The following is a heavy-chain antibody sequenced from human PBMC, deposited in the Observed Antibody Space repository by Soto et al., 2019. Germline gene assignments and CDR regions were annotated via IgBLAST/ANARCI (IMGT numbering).Heavy chain of an antibody. CDR1: GYTFTGYY. J-gene: IGHJ4*02. D-gene: IGHD2-2*02. CDR3: ARSYCSSTSCYTVVFDY. Sequence: QVQLVQSGAEVKKPGASVKVSCKACGYTFTGYYMHWVRQAPGQGLEWMGWINPNSGGTNYAQKFQGWVTMTRDRSISTAYMELSRLRSGDTAVYYCARSYCSSTSCYTVVFDYWGQGTLVTVSS. CDR2: INPNSGGT. V-gene: IGHV1-2*04.